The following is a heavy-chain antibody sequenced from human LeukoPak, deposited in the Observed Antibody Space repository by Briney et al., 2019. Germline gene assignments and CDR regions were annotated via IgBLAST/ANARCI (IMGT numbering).Heavy chain of an antibody. CDR1: EFIFRNYE. J-gene: IGHJ4*02. D-gene: IGHD3-3*01. V-gene: IGHV3-48*03. CDR3: AGQRRFLKWLFQG. CDR2: ISSSGGTL. Sequence: GGSLRLSCTASEFIFRNYEMHWVRQAPGKGLEWVSYISSSGGTLYYADSVKGRFTISRDNAKNSLNLQMNSLRADDTAVYYCAGQRRFLKWLFQGWGQGNLVTVSS.